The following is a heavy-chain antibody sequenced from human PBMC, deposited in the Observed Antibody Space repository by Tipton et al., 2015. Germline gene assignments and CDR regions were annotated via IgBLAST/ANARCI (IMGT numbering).Heavy chain of an antibody. V-gene: IGHV3-74*01. Sequence: SLRLSCAASGFTFTNYWMHWVRQTPGKGLVWVSRVNDDGSITTYADAVKGRFTISRDNAKNTVYLQMNSLRAEDTAVYYCAKESSSVTGTTMYHWGQGTLVTVSS. CDR3: AKESSSVTGTTMYH. CDR2: VNDDGSIT. D-gene: IGHD1-20*01. J-gene: IGHJ4*02. CDR1: GFTFTNYW.